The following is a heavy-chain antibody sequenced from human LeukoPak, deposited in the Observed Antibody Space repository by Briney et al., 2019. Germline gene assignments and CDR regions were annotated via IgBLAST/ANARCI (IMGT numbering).Heavy chain of an antibody. V-gene: IGHV4-61*08. CDR2: IYYSGST. J-gene: IGHJ4*02. CDR3: ARDGYSYGIPYYDY. D-gene: IGHD5-18*01. CDR1: GGSISSGDYY. Sequence: PSQTLSLTCTVSGGSISSGDYYWSWIRQPPGKGLEWIGYIYYSGSTNYNPSLKSRVTISVDTSNNQFSLKLSSVTAADTAVYYCARDGYSYGIPYYDYWGQGTLVTVSS.